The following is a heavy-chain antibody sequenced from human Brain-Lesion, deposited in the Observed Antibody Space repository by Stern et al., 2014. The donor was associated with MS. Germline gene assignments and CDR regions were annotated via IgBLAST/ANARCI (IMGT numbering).Heavy chain of an antibody. D-gene: IGHD1-26*01. J-gene: IGHJ5*02. V-gene: IGHV4-61*02. Sequence: QLVQSGPGLVKPSQTLSLTCTVSGGSISSSGYYWSWIRQPADKGLEWIGRIHDSGSTYYNPSLKSRVTISMDTAQNQFSLKLPSVTAADTAVYYCATTRWDLFTWNWFDPWGQGTLVTVSS. CDR3: ATTRWDLFTWNWFDP. CDR1: GGSISSSGYY. CDR2: IHDSGST.